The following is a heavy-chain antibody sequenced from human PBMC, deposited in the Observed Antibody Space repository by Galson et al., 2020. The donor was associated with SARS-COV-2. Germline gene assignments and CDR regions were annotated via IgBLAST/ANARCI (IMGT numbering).Heavy chain of an antibody. CDR1: GLTFSFYA. J-gene: IGHJ3*02. Sequence: GSLRLSCGASGLTFSFYAMSCVRQAPGKGLEWVSAISGSGDSTYYADSVKGRFTISRDNSKNTLFLQMNSLRAEDTAVYYCAKDKRDLLDAFDIWGQGTMVTVSS. D-gene: IGHD1-26*01. CDR3: AKDKRDLLDAFDI. CDR2: ISGSGDST. V-gene: IGHV3-23*01.